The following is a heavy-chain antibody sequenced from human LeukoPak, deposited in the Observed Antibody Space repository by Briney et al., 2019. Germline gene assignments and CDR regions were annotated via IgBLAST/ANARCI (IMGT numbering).Heavy chain of an antibody. CDR3: AREHLGVSAFDI. V-gene: IGHV4-59*01. J-gene: IGHJ3*02. D-gene: IGHD1-26*01. Sequence: SETLSLTCTVSGGSISSYYWSWIRQPPGKGLEWIGYIYYSGSTNYNPSLKSRVTISVDTSKNQFSLKLSSVTAADTAVYYCAREHLGVSAFDIWGQGKMVTVSS. CDR1: GGSISSYY. CDR2: IYYSGST.